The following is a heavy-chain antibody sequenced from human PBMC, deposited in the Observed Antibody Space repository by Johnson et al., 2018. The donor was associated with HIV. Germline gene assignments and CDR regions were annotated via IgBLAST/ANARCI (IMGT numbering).Heavy chain of an antibody. CDR2: ISSSGSTI. CDR1: GFTFSDYY. Sequence: QMLLVESGGGLVKPGGSLRLSCAASGFTFSDYYMSWIRQAPGKGLEWVSYISSSGSTIYYADSVKGRFTIYRDNAKNSLYLQMNSLRAEDTALYYCARVRTSAGLDAFDIWGQGTMVTVSS. V-gene: IGHV3-11*01. CDR3: ARVRTSAGLDAFDI. D-gene: IGHD6-13*01. J-gene: IGHJ3*02.